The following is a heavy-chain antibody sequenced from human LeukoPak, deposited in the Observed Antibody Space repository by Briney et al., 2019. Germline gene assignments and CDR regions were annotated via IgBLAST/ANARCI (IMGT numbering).Heavy chain of an antibody. J-gene: IGHJ4*02. Sequence: PSFQGHVTISADKSISTAYLQWSSLKASDTAMYYCARQTPASGYSSEVDYWGQGTLVTVSS. V-gene: IGHV5-10-1*01. D-gene: IGHD6-19*01. CDR3: ARQTPASGYSSEVDY.